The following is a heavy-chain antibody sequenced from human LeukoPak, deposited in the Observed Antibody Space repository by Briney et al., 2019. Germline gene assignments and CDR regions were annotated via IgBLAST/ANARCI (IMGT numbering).Heavy chain of an antibody. CDR3: ATRPPGIIGFDP. J-gene: IGHJ5*02. CDR2: FYHGGST. D-gene: IGHD3-10*01. CDR1: GYSISTGYY. Sequence: SEILSLTCTVSGYSISTGYYWDWIRQPPGKGLEWIGTFYHGGSTYYNPSLKSRVTISVDTSKNQFSLKLSSVTAADTAVYYCATRPPGIIGFDPWGQGTLVTVSS. V-gene: IGHV4-38-2*02.